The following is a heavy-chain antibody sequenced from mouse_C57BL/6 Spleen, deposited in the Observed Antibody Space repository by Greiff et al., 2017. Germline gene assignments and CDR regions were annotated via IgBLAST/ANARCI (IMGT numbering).Heavy chain of an antibody. J-gene: IGHJ2*01. CDR1: GFTFSDAW. CDR3: TRLCSYGYFDY. D-gene: IGHD1-1*01. CDR2: IRNKANNHAT. Sequence: EVKVVESGGGLVQPGGSMKLSCAASGFTFSDAWMDWVRQSPEKGLEWVAEIRNKANNHATYYAESVKGRFTISRDDSKSSVYLQMNSLRAEDTGIYYCTRLCSYGYFDYWGQGTTLTVSS. V-gene: IGHV6-6*01.